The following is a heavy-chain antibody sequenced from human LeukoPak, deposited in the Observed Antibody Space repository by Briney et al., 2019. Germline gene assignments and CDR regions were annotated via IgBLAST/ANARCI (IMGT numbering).Heavy chain of an antibody. V-gene: IGHV3-23*01. J-gene: IGHJ4*02. CDR3: ANRISDYYDSTGYFDY. D-gene: IGHD3-22*01. Sequence: GGSLRLSCATSGCSFINSGMTWVRQAPGKGLEWVSDISGTVRGERTYYADSVKGRFTISRDNSKNTLYLQMNSLRVEDTAVYYCANRISDYYDSTGYFDYWGQGTLVTVSS. CDR2: ISGTVRGERT. CDR1: GCSFINSG.